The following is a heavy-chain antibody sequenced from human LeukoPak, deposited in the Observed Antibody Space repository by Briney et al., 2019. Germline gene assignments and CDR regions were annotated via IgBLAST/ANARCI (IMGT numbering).Heavy chain of an antibody. CDR2: ISWNSGSI. CDR1: GFTFSTYA. J-gene: IGHJ2*01. Sequence: PGGSLRLSCAASGFTFSTYAMTWLRQAPGKGLEWVSGISWNSGSIGYADSVKGRFTISRDNAKNSLYLQMNSLRAEDTALYYCAKDFGSSWHWYFDLWGRGTLVTVSS. CDR3: AKDFGSSWHWYFDL. D-gene: IGHD6-13*01. V-gene: IGHV3-9*01.